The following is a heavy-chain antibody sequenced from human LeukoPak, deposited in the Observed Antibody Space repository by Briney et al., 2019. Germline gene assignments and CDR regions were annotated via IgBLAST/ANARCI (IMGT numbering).Heavy chain of an antibody. CDR1: GFTFSSYW. CDR2: INSDGSRT. CDR3: ARGHIVVLTAPDY. D-gene: IGHD2-21*02. J-gene: IGHJ4*02. V-gene: IGHV3-74*01. Sequence: GGSLRLSCAASGFTFSSYWMHWVRQAPGKGLVWVSRINSDGSRTSYADSVKGRFTISRDNAKNTLYLQMNSPRAEDTAVYYCARGHIVVLTAPDYWGQGTLVTVSS.